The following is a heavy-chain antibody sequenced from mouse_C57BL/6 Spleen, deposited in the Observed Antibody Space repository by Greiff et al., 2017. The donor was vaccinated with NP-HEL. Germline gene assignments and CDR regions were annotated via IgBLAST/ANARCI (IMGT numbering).Heavy chain of an antibody. CDR3: ARGELLYAMDY. J-gene: IGHJ4*01. CDR1: GFTFSSYG. V-gene: IGHV5-6*01. Sequence: EVKLMESGGDLVKPGGSLKLSCAASGFTFSSYGMSWVRQTPDKRLEWVATISSGGSYTYYPDSVKGRFTISRDNAKNTLYLQMSSLKSEDTAMYYCARGELLYAMDYWGQGTSVTVSS. CDR2: ISSGGSYT. D-gene: IGHD1-1*01.